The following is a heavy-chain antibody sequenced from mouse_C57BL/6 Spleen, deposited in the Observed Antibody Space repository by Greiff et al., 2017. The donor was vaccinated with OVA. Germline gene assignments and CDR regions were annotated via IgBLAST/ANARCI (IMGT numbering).Heavy chain of an antibody. V-gene: IGHV5-17*01. CDR1: GFTFSDYG. Sequence: EVKLQESGGGLVKPGGSLKLSCAASGFTFSDYGMHWVRQAPEKGLEWVAYISSGSSTIYYADTVKGRFTISRDNAKNTLFLQMTSLRSEDTAMYYCARREYYFDYWGQGTTLTVSS. CDR3: ARREYYFDY. J-gene: IGHJ2*01. CDR2: ISSGSSTI.